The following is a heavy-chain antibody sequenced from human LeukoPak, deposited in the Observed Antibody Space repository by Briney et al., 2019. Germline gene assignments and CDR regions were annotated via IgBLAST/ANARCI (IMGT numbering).Heavy chain of an antibody. CDR2: FDPEDGET. CDR3: ATESYSRGYGRDAFDI. CDR1: GYTLTELS. Sequence: ASVTVSCKVSGYTLTELSMHWVRQAPGKGLEWMGGFDPEDGETIYAQKFQGRVTMTEDTSTDTAYMELSSLRSEDTAVYYCATESYSRGYGRDAFDIWGQGTMVTVSS. D-gene: IGHD2-15*01. V-gene: IGHV1-24*01. J-gene: IGHJ3*02.